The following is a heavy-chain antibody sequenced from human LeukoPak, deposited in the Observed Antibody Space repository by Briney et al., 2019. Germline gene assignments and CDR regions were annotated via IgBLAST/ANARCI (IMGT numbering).Heavy chain of an antibody. J-gene: IGHJ5*02. V-gene: IGHV7-4-1*02. CDR2: INTNTGNP. Sequence: ASVKVSCKASGYTFTSYAMNWVRQAPGQGLEWMGWINTNTGNPTYAQGFTGRFVFSLDTSVSTAYLQISSLKAEDTAMYYCAREGGRFTMVRGVIPHGFDPWGQGTLVTVSS. CDR3: AREGGRFTMVRGVIPHGFDP. CDR1: GYTFTSYA. D-gene: IGHD3-10*01.